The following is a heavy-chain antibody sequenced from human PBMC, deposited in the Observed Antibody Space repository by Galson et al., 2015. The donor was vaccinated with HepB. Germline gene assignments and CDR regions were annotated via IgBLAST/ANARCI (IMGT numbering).Heavy chain of an antibody. CDR2: ISFDGSHT. Sequence: SLRLSCAASGFTFTDYTMHWVRQGPGKGLEWVAVISFDGSHTYYADSVKGRLTISRDDSKNTLYLQMNSLRTEDTAVYYCARVRDTFKYGSGFDPWGQGTLVTVSS. J-gene: IGHJ5*02. CDR3: ARVRDTFKYGSGFDP. D-gene: IGHD3-10*01. V-gene: IGHV3-30*04. CDR1: GFTFTDYT.